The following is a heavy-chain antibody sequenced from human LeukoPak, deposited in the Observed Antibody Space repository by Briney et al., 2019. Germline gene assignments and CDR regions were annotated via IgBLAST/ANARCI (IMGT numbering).Heavy chain of an antibody. J-gene: IGHJ6*02. D-gene: IGHD6-13*01. CDR3: ASAQQLVIYYYYGMDV. V-gene: IGHV4-31*03. CDR2: IYYSGST. Sequence: SQTLSLTCTVSGGSISSGGYYWSWIRQHPGKGLEWIGYIYYSGSTYYNPSLKSRVTISVDTSKNQFSLKLSSVTAADTAVYYCASAQQLVIYYYYGMDVWGQGTTVTVSS. CDR1: GGSISSGGYY.